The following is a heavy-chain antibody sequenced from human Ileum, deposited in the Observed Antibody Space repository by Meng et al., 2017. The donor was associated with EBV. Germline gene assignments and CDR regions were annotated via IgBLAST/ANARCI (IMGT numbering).Heavy chain of an antibody. V-gene: IGHV4-4*02. J-gene: IGHJ4*02. Sequence: QVQQEGSGPGLGKPTATLALACAVAGGTRGSTNGWSRVLQPPGKGLEWMGEIYDSGSTNYNPSLKSRVSISVDKSKNQFSLKLSSVTAADTAVYYCARAYKVRFDYWGQGTLVTVSS. D-gene: IGHD5-24*01. CDR3: ARAYKVRFDY. CDR2: IYDSGST. CDR1: GGTRGSTNG.